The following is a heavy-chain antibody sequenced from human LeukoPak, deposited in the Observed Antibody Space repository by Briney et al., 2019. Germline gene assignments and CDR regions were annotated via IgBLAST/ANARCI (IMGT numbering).Heavy chain of an antibody. D-gene: IGHD3-16*01. CDR3: ARERRLGGSYLDY. CDR2: ISSSSSTI. V-gene: IGHV3-48*04. J-gene: IGHJ4*02. CDR1: GFTFSSYS. Sequence: GGSLRLSCAASGFTFSSYSMNWVRQAPGKGLEWVSYISSSSSTIYYADSVKGRFTISRDNAKNSLYLQMNSLRAEDTAVYYCARERRLGGSYLDYWGQGTLVTVSS.